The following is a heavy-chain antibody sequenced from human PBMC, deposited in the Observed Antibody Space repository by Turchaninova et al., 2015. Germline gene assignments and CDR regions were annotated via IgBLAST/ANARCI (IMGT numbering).Heavy chain of an antibody. CDR3: TKEGHLDY. V-gene: IGHV3-7*03. J-gene: IGHJ4*02. CDR2: IHADGSEK. CDR1: GFPFITYW. Sequence: PASGFPFITYWLSWVRQAPGKWVGGVANIHADGSEKNYVDSVKGRFTITRYNAENSLYLEMNSLRAEDTAVYYCTKEGHLDYWGQGTVVTVSS.